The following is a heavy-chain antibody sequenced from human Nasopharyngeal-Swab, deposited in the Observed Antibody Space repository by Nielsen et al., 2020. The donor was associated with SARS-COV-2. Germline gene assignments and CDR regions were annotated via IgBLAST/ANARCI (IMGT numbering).Heavy chain of an antibody. J-gene: IGHJ5*01. V-gene: IGHV4-59*08. Sequence: SETLSLTCTVPGGSISGPYWSWIRLLPGKGLEWIGYIYYSGSTNYNPSLESRVTISVDTSKNQFSLKLNSVTAADTAVYYCARGGTSPFDSWGQGTLVTVSS. CDR3: ARGGTSPFDS. CDR2: IYYSGST. CDR1: GGSISGPY. D-gene: IGHD6-25*01.